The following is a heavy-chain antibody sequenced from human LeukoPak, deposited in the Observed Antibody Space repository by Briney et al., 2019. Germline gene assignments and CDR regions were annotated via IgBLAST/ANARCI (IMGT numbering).Heavy chain of an antibody. CDR2: IQYDGSNK. Sequence: GGSLRLSCAASGFTFSSYGMHWVRQAPGKGLEWVAFIQYDGSNKYYTDSVKGRFTISRDNSRNTMYVQMNSLRPEDTAVYYCARRCQLLHHVPPKLNWFDPWGPGTLVTVSS. J-gene: IGHJ5*02. CDR3: ARRCQLLHHVPPKLNWFDP. D-gene: IGHD2-2*02. V-gene: IGHV3-30*02. CDR1: GFTFSSYG.